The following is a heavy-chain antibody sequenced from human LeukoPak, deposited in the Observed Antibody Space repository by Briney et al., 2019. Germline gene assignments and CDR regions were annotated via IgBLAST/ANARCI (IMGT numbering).Heavy chain of an antibody. V-gene: IGHV3-33*01. Sequence: GGSLRPSCAASGFTFSSYGMHWVRQAPGKGLEWVAVIWYDGSNKYYADSVKGRFTISRDNSKNTLYLQMNSLRSDDTAVYYCASRPVAVVVPAAIYGDDAFDIWGQGTMVTVSS. CDR3: ASRPVAVVVPAAIYGDDAFDI. CDR2: IWYDGSNK. D-gene: IGHD2-2*02. CDR1: GFTFSSYG. J-gene: IGHJ3*02.